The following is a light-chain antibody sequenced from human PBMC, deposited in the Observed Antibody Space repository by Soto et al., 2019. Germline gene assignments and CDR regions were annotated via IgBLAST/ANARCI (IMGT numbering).Light chain of an antibody. CDR2: GAS. J-gene: IGKJ1*01. CDR1: QSISNY. V-gene: IGKV1-39*01. CDR3: QQSYNTPRT. Sequence: IQMTQSPSSLSASVGDRVTITCRASQSISNYLNWFQQKPGKAPKLLMYGASSLESGVPSRFSGSGSGTDFTLTINSLQPDDSATYYCQQSYNTPRTFGQGTKVDIK.